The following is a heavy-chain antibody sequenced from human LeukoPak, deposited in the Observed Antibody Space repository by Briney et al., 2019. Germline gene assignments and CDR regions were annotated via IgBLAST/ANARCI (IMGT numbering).Heavy chain of an antibody. D-gene: IGHD3-10*01. V-gene: IGHV3-48*04. CDR1: GFTFSSYS. CDR3: ARVREFKRLLWFGEEHLNWFDP. CDR2: ISSSSSTI. J-gene: IGHJ5*02. Sequence: PGGSLRLSCAASGFTFSSYSMNWVRQAPGKGLEWVSYISSSSSTIYYADSVKGRFTISRDNAKNSLYLQMNSLRAEDTAVYYCARVREFKRLLWFGEEHLNWFDPWGQGTLVTVSS.